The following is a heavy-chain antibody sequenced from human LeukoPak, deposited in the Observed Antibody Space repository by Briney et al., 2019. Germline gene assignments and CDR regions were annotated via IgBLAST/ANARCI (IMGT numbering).Heavy chain of an antibody. J-gene: IGHJ6*03. CDR1: GGAIISYY. Sequence: SETLSLTCSVSGGAIISYYSSWIRQPAGKGPEWIGRIYPTGNTDYNPSLKTRVTMSTDLSKTQFSLRLRSVTAADTGVNFCARLKFYDSTGYSPGYYMDVWGKGTAVTVSS. CDR3: ARLKFYDSTGYSPGYYMDV. CDR2: IYPTGNT. V-gene: IGHV4-4*07. D-gene: IGHD3-22*01.